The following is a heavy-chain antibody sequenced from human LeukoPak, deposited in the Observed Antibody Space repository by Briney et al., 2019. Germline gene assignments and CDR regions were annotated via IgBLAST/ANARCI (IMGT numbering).Heavy chain of an antibody. CDR3: ARDALVAARLGWFDP. V-gene: IGHV3-20*04. J-gene: IGHJ5*02. CDR2: INWNGGST. Sequence: GGSLRLSCAASGFTFDDYGMSWVRQAPGKGLEWVSGINWNGGSTGYAESVKGRFTISRDNAKNPLYLQMHSLRAEDTALYYCARDALVAARLGWFDPWGQGTLVTVSS. CDR1: GFTFDDYG. D-gene: IGHD6-6*01.